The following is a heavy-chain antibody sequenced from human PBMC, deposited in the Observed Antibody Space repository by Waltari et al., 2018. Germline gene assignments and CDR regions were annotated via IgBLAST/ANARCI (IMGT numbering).Heavy chain of an antibody. CDR1: GFPFSSYA. CDR2: ISGSGGST. CDR3: AKDLVAAAYYYYYMDV. D-gene: IGHD2-15*01. J-gene: IGHJ6*03. V-gene: IGHV3-23*04. Sequence: EVQLVESGGGLVQPGGSLRLSCAAPGFPFSSYAMSWVRQAPGKGLEWVSAISGSGGSTYYADSVKGRFTISRDNSKNTLYLQMNSLRAEDTAVYYCAKDLVAAAYYYYYMDVWGKGTTVTVSS.